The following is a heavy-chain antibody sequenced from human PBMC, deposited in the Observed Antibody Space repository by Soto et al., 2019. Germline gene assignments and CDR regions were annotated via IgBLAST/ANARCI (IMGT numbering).Heavy chain of an antibody. CDR2: ISGSGGST. V-gene: IGHV3-23*01. D-gene: IGHD2-15*01. CDR1: GFTFSSYA. CDR3: AKDLLTAMANIVVVASSAFDI. Sequence: GGSLRLSCAASGFTFSSYAMSWVRQAPGKGLEWVSAISGSGGSTYYADSVRGRFTISRDNSKNTLYLQMNSLIAEDTAVYYCAKDLLTAMANIVVVASSAFDIWGQGSMVTVSS. J-gene: IGHJ3*02.